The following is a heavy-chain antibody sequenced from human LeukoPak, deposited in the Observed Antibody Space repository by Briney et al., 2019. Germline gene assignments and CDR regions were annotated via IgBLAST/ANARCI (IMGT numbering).Heavy chain of an antibody. J-gene: IGHJ6*03. D-gene: IGHD6-19*01. Sequence: PGGSLRLSCAASGFTFSRCAMHWVRQAPGKGLEWVAVISYDGFNKYYADSVKGRFTISRDNSKNTLYLQMNSLRAEDTAVYYCARDGTDEQWLVIGGIYYYYYYMDVWGKGITVTVSS. CDR2: ISYDGFNK. V-gene: IGHV3-30-3*01. CDR1: GFTFSRCA. CDR3: ARDGTDEQWLVIGGIYYYYYYMDV.